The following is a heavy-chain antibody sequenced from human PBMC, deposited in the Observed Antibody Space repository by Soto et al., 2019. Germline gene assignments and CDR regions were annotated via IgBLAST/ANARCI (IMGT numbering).Heavy chain of an antibody. CDR1: GFTFSSYD. CDR3: ARQVRAGLRLKAAAGPGYYYYGMDV. V-gene: IGHV3-13*01. Sequence: GGSLRLSCAASGFTFSSYDMHWVRQATGKGLEWVSAIGTAGDTYYPGSVKGRFTISRENAKKSLYLQMNSLRAEDTAVYYCARQVRAGLRLKAAAGPGYYYYGMDVWGQGTTVTVSS. D-gene: IGHD6-13*01. CDR2: IGTAGDT. J-gene: IGHJ6*02.